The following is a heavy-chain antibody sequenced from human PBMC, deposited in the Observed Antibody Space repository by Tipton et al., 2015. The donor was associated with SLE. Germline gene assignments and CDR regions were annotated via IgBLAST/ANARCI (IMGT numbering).Heavy chain of an antibody. CDR1: GYSFTRYW. J-gene: IGHJ3*02. V-gene: IGHV5-51*03. D-gene: IGHD2-15*01. CDR3: ARPSDSSYCSGGSCYLDGFEI. CDR2: IYPGDSDT. Sequence: QLVQSGAEVKKPGESLKISCKGSGYSFTRYWIAWVRQMSGKGLEWMGIIYPGDSDTRYSPSFQGQVTISADKSISTAYLQWSSLKASDTAMYYCARPSDSSYCSGGSCYLDGFEIWGQGTMVTVSS.